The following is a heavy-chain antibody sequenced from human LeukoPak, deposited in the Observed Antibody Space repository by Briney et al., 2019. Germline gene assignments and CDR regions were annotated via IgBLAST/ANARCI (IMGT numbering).Heavy chain of an antibody. CDR2: IYYSGST. V-gene: IGHV4-59*01. CDR1: GGSISSYY. D-gene: IGHD2-2*01. J-gene: IGHJ4*02. CDR3: ARGGISTSLDY. Sequence: SETLSLTCTVSGGSISSYYWSWIRQPPGKGLEWIGYIYYSGSTNYNPSLKSRVTTSVDTSKNQFSLKLSSVTAADTAVYYCARGGISTSLDYWGQGTLVTVSS.